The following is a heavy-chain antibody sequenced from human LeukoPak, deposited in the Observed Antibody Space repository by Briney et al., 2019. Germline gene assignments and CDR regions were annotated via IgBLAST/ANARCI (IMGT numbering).Heavy chain of an antibody. CDR1: GFTFSDYY. J-gene: IGHJ3*01. CDR3: GRDFGLIGTKRSFDL. D-gene: IGHD1-7*01. CDR2: IGGSGSII. V-gene: IGHV3-11*01. Sequence: GGSLRLSCAASGFTFSDYYMGWIRQAPGKGLEWLSYIGGSGSIIFYADSVKGRFTISRDNAKNSLFLQMNSLRAEDTAVYYCGRDFGLIGTKRSFDLWGQGTMVTVS.